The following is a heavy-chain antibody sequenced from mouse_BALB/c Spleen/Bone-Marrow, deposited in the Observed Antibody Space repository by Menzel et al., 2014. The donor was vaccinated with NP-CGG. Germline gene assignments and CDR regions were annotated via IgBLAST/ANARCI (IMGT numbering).Heavy chain of an antibody. D-gene: IGHD2-1*01. V-gene: IGHV4-1*02. CDR3: ARQGYYGKGDY. CDR2: INPDSSTI. J-gene: IGHJ2*01. CDR1: GFDFSRYW. Sequence: EVTLVESGGGLVQPGGSLKLSCAASGFDFSRYWMSWVRQAPGKGLEWIGEINPDSSTINYTPSLKDKFIISRDNAKNTLYLQMGKVRSEDTALYYCARQGYYGKGDYWGQGTTLTVSS.